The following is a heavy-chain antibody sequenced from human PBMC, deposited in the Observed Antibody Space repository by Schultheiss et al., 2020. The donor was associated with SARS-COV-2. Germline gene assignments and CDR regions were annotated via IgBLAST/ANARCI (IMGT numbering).Heavy chain of an antibody. V-gene: IGHV3-30*03. Sequence: GGSLRLSCAASGFTFSSYGMHWVRQAPGKGLEWVAVISYDGSNKYYADSVKGRFTISRDNSKNTLYLQMNSLRAEDTAVYYCARRAYNWNYGGDAFDIWGQGTMVTVSS. CDR3: ARRAYNWNYGGDAFDI. J-gene: IGHJ3*02. CDR2: ISYDGSNK. CDR1: GFTFSSYG. D-gene: IGHD1-7*01.